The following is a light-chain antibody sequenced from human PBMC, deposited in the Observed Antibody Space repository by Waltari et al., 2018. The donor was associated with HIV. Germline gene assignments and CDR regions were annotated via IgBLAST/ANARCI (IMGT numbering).Light chain of an antibody. V-gene: IGKV3-20*01. CDR2: GAS. J-gene: IGKJ5*01. Sequence: EIVLTQSPGTLSLSPGERATLSCRASQSVRSSDLAWYQQKPGQAPRLLIYGASSRATGIPDRFSGSGSETDFTLTISRLEPEDFAVYYCQQYGSSPITFGQGTRLEIK. CDR3: QQYGSSPIT. CDR1: QSVRSSD.